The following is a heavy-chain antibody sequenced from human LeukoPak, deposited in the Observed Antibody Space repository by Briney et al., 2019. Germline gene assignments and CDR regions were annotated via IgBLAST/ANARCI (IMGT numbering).Heavy chain of an antibody. J-gene: IGHJ4*02. CDR2: IGSSGSTK. CDR3: ARERGGYNTFYY. Sequence: GGSLRLSCAASGFTFSTYEMNWVRQAPGKGLVWVSYIGSSGSTKFYADSVKGRFTISRDNTKNSLYLQMSSLRAEDTAVYYCARERGGYNTFYYWGQGTLVCVSS. CDR1: GFTFSTYE. V-gene: IGHV3-48*03. D-gene: IGHD5-18*01.